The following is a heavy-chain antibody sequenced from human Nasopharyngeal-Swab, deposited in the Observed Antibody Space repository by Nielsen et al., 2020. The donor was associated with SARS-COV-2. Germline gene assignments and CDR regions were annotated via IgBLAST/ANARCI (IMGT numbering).Heavy chain of an antibody. J-gene: IGHJ5*02. CDR3: AATYYDGSGYYYWFDP. CDR1: GDSISSSSYY. D-gene: IGHD3-22*01. Sequence: SETLSLTCTVSGDSISSSSYYWGWIRQPPGKGLEWIGSIYYSGSTYYNPSLKSRVTISVDTSKNQFSLKMTSVTAADTAVYYCAATYYDGSGYYYWFDPWGQGTLVTVSS. V-gene: IGHV4-39*01. CDR2: IYYSGST.